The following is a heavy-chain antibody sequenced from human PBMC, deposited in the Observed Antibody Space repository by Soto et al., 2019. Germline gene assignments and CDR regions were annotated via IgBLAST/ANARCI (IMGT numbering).Heavy chain of an antibody. D-gene: IGHD2-2*01. J-gene: IGHJ6*02. CDR1: SGSNSGSDYY. CDR3: ARFSTLGKDYGVDV. V-gene: IGHV4-30-4*01. Sequence: QVQLQESGPGLVKPSQTLSLTCSDSSGSNSGSDYYRSLIRQPPGKGMEWIGYINHSARTYYKAALKSRVSISLATSKNQFSLRLTSVTAADTAVYFCARFSTLGKDYGVDVWGQGTTVTVSS. CDR2: INHSART.